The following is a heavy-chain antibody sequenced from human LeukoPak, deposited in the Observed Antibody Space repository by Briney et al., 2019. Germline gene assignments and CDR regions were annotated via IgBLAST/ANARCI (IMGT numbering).Heavy chain of an antibody. CDR1: GFIFSSYW. CDR2: IKEDGSEK. V-gene: IGHV3-7*01. J-gene: IGHJ4*02. CDR3: ARARSSSLDY. Sequence: GGSLRLSCAASGFIFSSYWMTWVRQAPGKGLEWVANIKEDGSEKYYVDSVKGRFTISRDNAKNSLYVQMNSLRVEDTAVYYCARARSSSLDYWGQGTLVTVSA. D-gene: IGHD6-13*01.